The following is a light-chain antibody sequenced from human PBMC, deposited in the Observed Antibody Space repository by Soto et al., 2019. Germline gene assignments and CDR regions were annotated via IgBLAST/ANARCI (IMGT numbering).Light chain of an antibody. CDR2: SNN. CDR3: AAWDDSLKGIL. J-gene: IGLJ2*01. CDR1: SSNIGSNT. V-gene: IGLV1-44*01. Sequence: QLVLTQPPSASGTPGQGVTISCSGSSSNIGSNTVNWYQQLPGTAPKLLIYSNNQRPSGVPDRFSGSKSGTSASLAISGLQSEDEADYYCAAWDDSLKGILFGGGTKVTVL.